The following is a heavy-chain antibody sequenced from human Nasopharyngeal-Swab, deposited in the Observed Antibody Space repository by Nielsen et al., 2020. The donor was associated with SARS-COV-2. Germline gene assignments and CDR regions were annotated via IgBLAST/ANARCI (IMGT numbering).Heavy chain of an antibody. CDR2: INHSGST. CDR3: ARGSLRRYCSSTSCYASSWFDP. Sequence: WIRQPPGKGLEWIGEINHSGSTNYNPSLKSRVTISVDTSKNQFSLKLSSVTAADTAVYYCARGSLRRYCSSTSCYASSWFDPWGKGTLVTV. J-gene: IGHJ5*02. D-gene: IGHD2-2*01. V-gene: IGHV4-34*01.